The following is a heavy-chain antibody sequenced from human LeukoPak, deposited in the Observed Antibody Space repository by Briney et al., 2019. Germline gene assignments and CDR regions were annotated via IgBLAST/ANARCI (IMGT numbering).Heavy chain of an antibody. CDR1: GGSISSYY. CDR2: IYYSGST. D-gene: IGHD2-2*01. Sequence: SGTLSLTCTDSGGSISSYYWSWVRQPPGKGLEWIWYIYYSGSTNYNPSRWSRVTISVDTSKNQSALKLSSLTAADTAVYYCARRICTSTTCWFDPWGQGTLVTVSS. CDR3: ARRICTSTTCWFDP. J-gene: IGHJ5*02. V-gene: IGHV4-59*08.